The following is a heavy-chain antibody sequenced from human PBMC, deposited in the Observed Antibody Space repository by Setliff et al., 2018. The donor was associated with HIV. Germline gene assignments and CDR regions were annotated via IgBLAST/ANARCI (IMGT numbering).Heavy chain of an antibody. CDR2: ISTSGRT. CDR1: GGSISSGNYY. J-gene: IGHJ3*02. CDR3: ARADNYYYDSGAFKSGLDAFDI. V-gene: IGHV4-61*09. D-gene: IGHD3-22*01. Sequence: SETLSLTCTVSGGSISSGNYYWSWIRQPAGKGLEWIGHISTSGRTNYNPSLMSRLTISVDTSKNQFSLKLSSVTAADTAVYHCARADNYYYDSGAFKSGLDAFDIWGQGTMVTVSS.